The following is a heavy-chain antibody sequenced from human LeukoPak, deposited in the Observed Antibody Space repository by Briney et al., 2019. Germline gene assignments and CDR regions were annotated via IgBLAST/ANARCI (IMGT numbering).Heavy chain of an antibody. CDR3: ARDRISINALDM. CDR1: GASISGHY. D-gene: IGHD1-14*01. Sequence: SETLSLTCTVSGASISGHYLTWIRQPPGKGLEWIGYISHIGSTNYNPSLKSRVTISVDTSKNQFSLTLTSVTAADTAVYYCARDRISINALDMWGQGTMVTVSS. J-gene: IGHJ3*02. V-gene: IGHV4-59*11. CDR2: ISHIGST.